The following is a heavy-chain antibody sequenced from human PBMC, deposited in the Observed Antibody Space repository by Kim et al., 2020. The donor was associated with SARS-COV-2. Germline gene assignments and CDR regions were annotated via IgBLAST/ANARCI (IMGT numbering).Heavy chain of an antibody. D-gene: IGHD3-9*01. V-gene: IGHV4-39*01. Sequence: GHTEHTPSLKSRVTTAQETSKNQFSLKVSSVIAADTAVYYCARLDIVRYFDYWGQGALVTVSS. CDR3: ARLDIVRYFDY. J-gene: IGHJ4*02. CDR2: GHT.